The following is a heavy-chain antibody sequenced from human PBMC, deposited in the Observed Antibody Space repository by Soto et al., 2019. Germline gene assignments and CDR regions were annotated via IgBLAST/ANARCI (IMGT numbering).Heavy chain of an antibody. D-gene: IGHD1-26*01. CDR1: GFTFRNYW. Sequence: GGSLRLSCEASGFTFRNYWMHWVRQAPGKGLVWVSSIHSDGSNTNYAESVRGRFTISRDNAKNTLYLQMNSLRAEDTAVYYCSRQIGAPGPWGQGTLVTVSS. V-gene: IGHV3-74*01. CDR2: IHSDGSNT. J-gene: IGHJ5*02. CDR3: SRQIGAPGP.